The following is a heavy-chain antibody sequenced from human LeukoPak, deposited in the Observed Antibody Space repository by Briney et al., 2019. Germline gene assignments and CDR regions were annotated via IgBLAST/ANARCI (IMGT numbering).Heavy chain of an antibody. CDR1: GGSFSGYY. Sequence: PPETLSLTCAVYGGSFSGYYWSWIRQPPGKGLEWIGEINHSGSTNYNPSLKSRVTISVDTSKNQFSLKLSSVTAADTAVYYCARGDPTNFDYWGQGTLVTVSS. V-gene: IGHV4-34*01. CDR3: ARGDPTNFDY. J-gene: IGHJ4*02. CDR2: INHSGST.